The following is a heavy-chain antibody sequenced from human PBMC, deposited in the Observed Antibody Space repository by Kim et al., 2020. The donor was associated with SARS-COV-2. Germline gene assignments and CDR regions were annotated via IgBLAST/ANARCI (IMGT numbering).Heavy chain of an antibody. D-gene: IGHD3-22*01. J-gene: IGHJ4*01. V-gene: IGHV4-34*01. Sequence: SETLSLTCAVYGGSFSGYYWSWIRQPPGKGLEWIGEINHSGSTNYNPSLKSRVTISVDTSKNQFSLKLSSVTAADTAVYYCARGRGYYYDSSGYYYYWG. CDR2: INHSGST. CDR3: ARGRGYYYDSSGYYYY. CDR1: GGSFSGYY.